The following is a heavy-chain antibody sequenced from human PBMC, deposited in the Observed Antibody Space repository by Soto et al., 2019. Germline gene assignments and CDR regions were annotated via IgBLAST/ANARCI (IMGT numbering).Heavy chain of an antibody. CDR2: ISGSGSGYI. J-gene: IGHJ6*01. Sequence: EVQLVESGGGLVKPGGSLRLSCAASGFTFSSYSMNWVRQAPGKGLEWVSGISGSGSGYIYYADSVKGRFIISRDNAKNSLYLQMNSLRAEDTALYYCARDEEARPYFYGMDVW. CDR1: GFTFSSYS. D-gene: IGHD6-6*01. V-gene: IGHV3-21*01. CDR3: ARDEEARPYFYGMDV.